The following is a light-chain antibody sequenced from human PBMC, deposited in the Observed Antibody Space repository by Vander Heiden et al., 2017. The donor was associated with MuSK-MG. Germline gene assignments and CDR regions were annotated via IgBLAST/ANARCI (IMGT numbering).Light chain of an antibody. CDR3: QTSST. J-gene: IGKJ4*01. CDR1: QSVNNH. V-gene: IGKV1-39*01. Sequence: IQVTQSPSSLSASVGDRVTITCRASQSVNNHLHWYQQKPGRAPKLLIYAISSLQSGVPSRFSGSGSGTDFTLTISRLEPEDFACYYCQTSSTFGGGTKVEIK. CDR2: AIS.